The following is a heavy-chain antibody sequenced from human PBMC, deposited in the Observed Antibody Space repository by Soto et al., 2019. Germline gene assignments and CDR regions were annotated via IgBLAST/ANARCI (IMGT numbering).Heavy chain of an antibody. V-gene: IGHV1-69*01. Sequence: QVQLVQSGAEVKQPGSSVKVSCKASGGTFSSYAISWVRQAPGQGLEWMGGIIPIFGTANYAQKFQGRVTITADESTSTAYMELSSLRSEDTAVYYCARDGGYCSSTSCYGYYYYGMDVWGQGTTVTVSS. CDR1: GGTFSSYA. J-gene: IGHJ6*02. CDR3: ARDGGYCSSTSCYGYYYYGMDV. D-gene: IGHD2-2*03. CDR2: IIPIFGTA.